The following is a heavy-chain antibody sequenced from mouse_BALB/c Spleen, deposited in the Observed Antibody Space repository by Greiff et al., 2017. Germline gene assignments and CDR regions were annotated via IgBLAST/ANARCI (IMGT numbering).Heavy chain of an antibody. D-gene: IGHD2-3*01. J-gene: IGHJ2*01. V-gene: IGHV3-6*02. CDR1: GYSITSGYY. CDR3: ARDRYDGYYGDYFDY. CDR2: ISYDGSN. Sequence: EVKLQESGPGLVKPSQSLSLTCSVTGYSITSGYYWNWIRQFPGNKLEWMGYISYDGSNNYNPSLKNRISITRDTSKNQFFLKLNSVTTEDTATYYCARDRYDGYYGDYFDYWGQGTTLTVSS.